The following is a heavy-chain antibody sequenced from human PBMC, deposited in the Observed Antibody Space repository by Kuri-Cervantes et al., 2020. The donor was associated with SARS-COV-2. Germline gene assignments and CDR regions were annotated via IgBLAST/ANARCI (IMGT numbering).Heavy chain of an antibody. V-gene: IGHV3-30*18. J-gene: IGHJ4*02. D-gene: IGHD3-16*02. CDR1: GFTFSSYG. CDR3: AKTFRPYYDYVWRSYRQGEDDYFDY. CDR2: ISYGGSNK. Sequence: GESLRLSCAASGFTFSSYGIHWVRQAPGKGLEWVAVISYGGSNKYHADSVKGRFTISRDNSKNTLYLQMNSLRAEDTAVYYCAKTFRPYYDYVWRSYRQGEDDYFDYWGQGPLVTVSS.